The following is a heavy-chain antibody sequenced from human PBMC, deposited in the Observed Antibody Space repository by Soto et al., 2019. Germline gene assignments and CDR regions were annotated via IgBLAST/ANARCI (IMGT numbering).Heavy chain of an antibody. CDR2: ISSSRSYT. D-gene: IGHD3-3*01. V-gene: IGHV3-11*06. J-gene: IGHJ6*02. CDR3: AKAIEYDFWSGYSRWAYYYYGMDV. CDR1: GFTFSKYG. Sequence: GGSLRLSCAASGFTFSKYGMSWIRQAPGKGLEWVSYISSSRSYTNYADSVKGRFTISRDNAKNSLYLQMNSLRAEDTAVYYCAKAIEYDFWSGYSRWAYYYYGMDVWGQGTTVTVSS.